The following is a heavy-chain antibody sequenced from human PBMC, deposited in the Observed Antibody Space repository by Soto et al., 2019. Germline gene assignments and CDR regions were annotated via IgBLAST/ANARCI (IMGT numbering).Heavy chain of an antibody. CDR3: TSAPQRDLTDEMARS. J-gene: IGHJ5*02. CDR1: GFTVGSAW. V-gene: IGHV3-15*07. Sequence: EVQLVESGGGLVKPGGSLRLGCEVSGFTVGSAWMNWVRQAPGKGLVWVGRIKRKVDGGTTDYAEPVKGRFTISIDDSTNTLYLQMESLKTEATAVYYCTSAPQRDLTDEMARSWGQGTLVTVSS. CDR2: IKRKVDGGTT. D-gene: IGHD2-21*02.